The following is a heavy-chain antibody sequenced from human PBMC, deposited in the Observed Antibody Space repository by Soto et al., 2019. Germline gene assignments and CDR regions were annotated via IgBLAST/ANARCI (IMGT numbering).Heavy chain of an antibody. V-gene: IGHV3-15*01. CDR2: IRSKTDGGTA. D-gene: IGHD1-26*01. CDR1: GFTFSNAW. J-gene: IGHJ4*02. CDR3: TTGHPHSGSLFDN. Sequence: GGSLRLSCAGSGFTFSNAWMSWVRQAPGKGLEWVGRIRSKTDGGTAEYAAPVRGRFTISRDDSEDTLYLQLDSLKTEDTAVYYCTTGHPHSGSLFDNWGQGTLVTVSS.